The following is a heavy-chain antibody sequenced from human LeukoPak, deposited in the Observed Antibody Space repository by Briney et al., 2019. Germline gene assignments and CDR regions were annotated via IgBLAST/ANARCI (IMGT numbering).Heavy chain of an antibody. CDR1: GFSFDDYA. CDR3: AKDMKARGYSGYDY. Sequence: GGSLRLSCAASGFSFDDYAMHWVRQAPGKGLEWVSGISWNSGSIGYADSVKGRFTISRDNAKKSLYLQMNNLRAEDTALYYCAKDMKARGYSGYDYWGQGTQVTVSS. J-gene: IGHJ4*02. V-gene: IGHV3-9*01. CDR2: ISWNSGSI. D-gene: IGHD5-12*01.